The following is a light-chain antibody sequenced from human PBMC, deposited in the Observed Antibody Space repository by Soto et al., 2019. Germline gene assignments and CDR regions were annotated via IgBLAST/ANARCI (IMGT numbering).Light chain of an antibody. J-gene: IGKJ1*01. V-gene: IGKV1-6*01. CDR3: LQDYNYPWT. Sequence: MTQSPTPPPLSPGEKATPSCQPRQSVSSHLAWYQQKTGKAPKLLIYAASTLQSGVPSRFSGSGSGTDFTLTISRLEPEDFATYYCLQDYNYPWTFGQGTKVDIK. CDR1: QSVSSH. CDR2: AAS.